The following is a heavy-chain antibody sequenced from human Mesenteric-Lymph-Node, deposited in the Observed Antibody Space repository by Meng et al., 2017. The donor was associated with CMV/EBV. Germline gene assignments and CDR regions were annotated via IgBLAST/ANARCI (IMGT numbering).Heavy chain of an antibody. Sequence: SVSSGSYYWSWIRQPPGKGLEWIGYIYYSGSTNYNPSLKSRVTISVDKSKNQFSLKLSSVTAADTAVYYCARGGYCTNGVCYRTGDYWGQGTLVTVSS. CDR3: ARGGYCTNGVCYRTGDY. CDR1: SVSSGSYY. D-gene: IGHD2-8*01. J-gene: IGHJ4*02. CDR2: IYYSGST. V-gene: IGHV4-61*01.